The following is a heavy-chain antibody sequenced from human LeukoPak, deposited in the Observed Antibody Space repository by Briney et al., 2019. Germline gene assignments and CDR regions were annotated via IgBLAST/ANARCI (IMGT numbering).Heavy chain of an antibody. CDR3: AREAGYCSGGSCYADY. Sequence: ASVKVSCKASGYTFTGYGISWVRQAPGQGLEWMGWISAYNGNTNYAQKLQGRVTMTTDTSTSTAYMELRSLRSDDTAVYYCAREAGYCSGGSCYADYWGQGTLVTVSS. V-gene: IGHV1-18*01. D-gene: IGHD2-15*01. J-gene: IGHJ4*02. CDR1: GYTFTGYG. CDR2: ISAYNGNT.